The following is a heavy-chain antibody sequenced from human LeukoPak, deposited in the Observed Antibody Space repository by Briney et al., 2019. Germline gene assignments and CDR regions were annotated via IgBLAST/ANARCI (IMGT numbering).Heavy chain of an antibody. Sequence: PSETLSLTCAVYGGSFSGYYWSWIRQPPGKGLEWIGEINHSGSANYNPSLKSRVTISADTSKNQVSLKLSSVTAADTAVYYCARLGPVITMIVPSPGAFDIWGQGTMVTVSS. V-gene: IGHV4-34*01. CDR2: INHSGSA. CDR1: GGSFSGYY. J-gene: IGHJ3*02. D-gene: IGHD3-22*01. CDR3: ARLGPVITMIVPSPGAFDI.